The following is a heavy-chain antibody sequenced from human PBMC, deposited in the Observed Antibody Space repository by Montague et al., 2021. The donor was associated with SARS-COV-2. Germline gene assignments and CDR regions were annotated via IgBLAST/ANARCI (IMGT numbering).Heavy chain of an antibody. Sequence: CAISGDSVSSNSATWNWIRQSPSRGLEWLGRTYYRSMWKSDYAXXXKSQIAINPDTSKNQFSLQLSSVTPEDTALYYCVRGIEAAGSYDYWGQGTLVTVSS. CDR2: TYYRSMWKS. CDR3: VRGIEAAGSYDY. J-gene: IGHJ4*02. CDR1: GDSVSSNSAT. D-gene: IGHD6-13*01. V-gene: IGHV6-1*01.